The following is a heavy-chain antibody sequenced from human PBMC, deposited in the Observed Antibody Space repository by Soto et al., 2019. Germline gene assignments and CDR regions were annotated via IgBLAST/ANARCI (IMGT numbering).Heavy chain of an antibody. Sequence: QVQLVQSGAEVKKPGSSVKVSCKASGGTFSSYTISWVRQAPGQGLEWMGRIIPILGIANYAQKFQGRVTITADKSTSTAYMELSSLRSEDTAVYYCARDRGARGYCSGGSCYNWFDPWGQGTLVTVSS. CDR1: GGTFSSYT. CDR2: IIPILGIA. CDR3: ARDRGARGYCSGGSCYNWFDP. V-gene: IGHV1-69*08. D-gene: IGHD2-15*01. J-gene: IGHJ5*02.